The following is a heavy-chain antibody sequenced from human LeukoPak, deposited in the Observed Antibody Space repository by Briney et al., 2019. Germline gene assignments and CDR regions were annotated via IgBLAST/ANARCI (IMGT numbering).Heavy chain of an antibody. CDR3: AKGSNNYPDNFDY. CDR1: GFTFSSHA. D-gene: IGHD1-1*01. CDR2: ISYDGSNK. Sequence: GGSLRLSCAASGFTFSSHAMHWVRQAPAKGLEWVAVISYDGSNKYYADSVKGRFTISRDNSKNTLYLQMNSLRAEDTAVYYCAKGSNNYPDNFDYWGQGTLVTVSS. V-gene: IGHV3-30*04. J-gene: IGHJ4*02.